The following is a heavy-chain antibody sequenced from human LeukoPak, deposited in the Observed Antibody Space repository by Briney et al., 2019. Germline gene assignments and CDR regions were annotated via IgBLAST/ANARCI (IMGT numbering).Heavy chain of an antibody. D-gene: IGHD5-18*01. V-gene: IGHV3-53*01. CDR3: ARDLGSYGSVDAFDI. Sequence: PGGSLRLSCAASGFTVSSNYMSWVRQAPGKGLEWVSVIYSGGSTYYADSVKGRFTISRDNPKNTLYLQMNSLRAEDTAVYYCARDLGSYGSVDAFDIWGQGTMVTVSS. CDR1: GFTVSSNY. J-gene: IGHJ3*02. CDR2: IYSGGST.